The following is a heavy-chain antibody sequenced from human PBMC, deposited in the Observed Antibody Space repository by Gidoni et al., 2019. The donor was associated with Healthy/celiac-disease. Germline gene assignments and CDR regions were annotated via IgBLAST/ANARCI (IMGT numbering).Heavy chain of an antibody. J-gene: IGHJ6*02. Sequence: EVQLVESGGGLVQPGGSLRLSCAASGFTFSSYAMSWVRQAPGKGLEWVSAISGSGGSTYYADSVKGRFTISRDNSKNTLYLQMNSLRAEDTAVYYCAKRLVVVAAKVYYYYGMDVWGQGTTVTVSS. D-gene: IGHD2-15*01. CDR1: GFTFSSYA. V-gene: IGHV3-23*04. CDR3: AKRLVVVAAKVYYYYGMDV. CDR2: ISGSGGST.